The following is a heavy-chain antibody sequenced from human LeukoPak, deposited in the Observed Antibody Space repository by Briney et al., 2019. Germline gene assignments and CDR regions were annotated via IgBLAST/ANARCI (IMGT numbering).Heavy chain of an antibody. Sequence: GGSLRLSCSASGFTFSTYSMNWVRQAPGKGLEWVSSISSSSRYIYYADSVKGRFTISRDNSKNTLYLQMNSLRAEDTAVYYCARHFTYYYGSGSYYTQYYFDYWGQGTLVTVSS. CDR2: ISSSSRYI. CDR1: GFTFSTYS. J-gene: IGHJ4*02. CDR3: ARHFTYYYGSGSYYTQYYFDY. D-gene: IGHD3-10*01. V-gene: IGHV3-21*04.